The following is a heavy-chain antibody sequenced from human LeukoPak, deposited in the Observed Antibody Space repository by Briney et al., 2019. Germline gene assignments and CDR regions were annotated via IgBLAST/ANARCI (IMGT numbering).Heavy chain of an antibody. J-gene: IGHJ5*02. CDR3: ARDHSIDDKSWWLDP. V-gene: IGHV1-46*01. CDR1: GYTFTRNW. D-gene: IGHD1-1*01. CDR2: INPNGDYT. Sequence: ASVTVSCKTSGYTFTRNWMHWVRQGPGQGLEWMGVINPNGDYTMYAQKFQGRVTVTRDMSSRTDYMELGSLRSDDTAVYYCARDHSIDDKSWWLDPWGQGTLVIVSS.